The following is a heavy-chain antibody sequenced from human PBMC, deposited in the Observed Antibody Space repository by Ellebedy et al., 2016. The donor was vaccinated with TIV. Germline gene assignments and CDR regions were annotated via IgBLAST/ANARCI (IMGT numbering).Heavy chain of an antibody. CDR2: ISSSSSYI. J-gene: IGHJ3*02. Sequence: GESLKISCAASGFTFSNYRMDWVRQAPGKGLEWVSSISSSSSYIYYAGSVKGRFTISRDNAKNSLYLQMNSLRADDTAVYYCARDPTITGSDAFDIWGQGTMVTVSS. CDR3: ARDPTITGSDAFDI. D-gene: IGHD1-20*01. V-gene: IGHV3-21*01. CDR1: GFTFSNYR.